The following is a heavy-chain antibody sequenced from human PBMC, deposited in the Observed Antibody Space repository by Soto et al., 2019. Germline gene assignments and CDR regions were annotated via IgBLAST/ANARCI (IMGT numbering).Heavy chain of an antibody. D-gene: IGHD2-8*02. Sequence: QVQLVESGGGLVKPGGSLRLSCGASGFTLSDFYMGWIRQAPGKGLEWVSHISSSGHTIYYADSVKGRFTISRDNAKNSLYLQMNSLRAEDTAVYYCARDGCTGGNCPRRWARPWCQGTLVTVSS. CDR1: GFTLSDFY. V-gene: IGHV3-11*01. J-gene: IGHJ5*02. CDR3: ARDGCTGGNCPRRWARP. CDR2: ISSSGHTI.